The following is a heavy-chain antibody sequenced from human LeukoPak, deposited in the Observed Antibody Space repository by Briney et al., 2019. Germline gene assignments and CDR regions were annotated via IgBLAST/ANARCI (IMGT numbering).Heavy chain of an antibody. Sequence: GGSLRLSCAASGFTFSSYEMNWVRQAPGKGLEWVSYISSSSSYIYYADSVKGRFTISRDNAKNSLYLQMNSLRAEDTAVYYCARAISAGWFGELSRINWFDPWGQGTLVTVSS. D-gene: IGHD3-10*01. J-gene: IGHJ5*02. CDR1: GFTFSSYE. V-gene: IGHV3-21*05. CDR2: ISSSSSYI. CDR3: ARAISAGWFGELSRINWFDP.